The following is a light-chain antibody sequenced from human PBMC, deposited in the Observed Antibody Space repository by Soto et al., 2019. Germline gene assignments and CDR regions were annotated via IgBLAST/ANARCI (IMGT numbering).Light chain of an antibody. CDR3: AAWDDRLSGHWE. CDR1: SSDFGNYNL. CDR2: EVN. Sequence: QSALTQPASVSGSPGQSITISCTGTSSDFGNYNLVSWYQQHPGKVPKLILFEVNKRPSGVSGRFSGSKSGNTASLTISGLQAEDEADYYCAAWDDRLSGHWEFGGGTKLTVL. V-gene: IGLV2-23*02. J-gene: IGLJ3*02.